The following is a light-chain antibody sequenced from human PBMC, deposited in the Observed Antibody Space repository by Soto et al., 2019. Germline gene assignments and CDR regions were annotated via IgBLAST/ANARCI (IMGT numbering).Light chain of an antibody. Sequence: ETVMTQSPATLSVSPGERATLSCRASQSVSSSYLAWYQQKPGQAPRLLIYGASSRATGIPDRFSGSGSGTDFTLTISRLEPEDFAVYYCQQYGSSPLLTFGGGTKVDI. V-gene: IGKV3-20*01. J-gene: IGKJ4*01. CDR3: QQYGSSPLLT. CDR1: QSVSSSY. CDR2: GAS.